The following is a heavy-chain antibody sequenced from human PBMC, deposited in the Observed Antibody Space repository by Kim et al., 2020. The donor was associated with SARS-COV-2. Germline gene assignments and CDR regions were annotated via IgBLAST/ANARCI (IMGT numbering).Heavy chain of an antibody. Sequence: SETLSLTCTVSGGSISSYYWSWIRQPPGKGLEWIGYIYYSGSTNYNPSLKSRVTISVNTSKNQFSLKLSSVTAADTAVYYCARGPIVVVPAAIIAGMDVWGQGTTVTVSS. CDR2: IYYSGST. V-gene: IGHV4-59*13. D-gene: IGHD2-2*01. CDR1: GGSISSYY. CDR3: ARGPIVVVPAAIIAGMDV. J-gene: IGHJ6*02.